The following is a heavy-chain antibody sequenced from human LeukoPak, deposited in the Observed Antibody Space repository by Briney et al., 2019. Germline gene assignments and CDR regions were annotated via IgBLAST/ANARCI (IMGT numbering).Heavy chain of an antibody. CDR1: GYTFTGYY. D-gene: IGHD6-19*01. CDR3: ARIYSGWSPAVGY. V-gene: IGHV1-2*02. J-gene: IGHJ4*02. CDR2: INPNSGGT. Sequence: ASVKVSCRASGYTFTGYYMHWVRQAPGQGLEWMGWINPNSGGTNYAQKFQGRVTMTRDTSISTAYMELSRLRSDDTAVYYCARIYSGWSPAVGYWGQGTLVTVSS.